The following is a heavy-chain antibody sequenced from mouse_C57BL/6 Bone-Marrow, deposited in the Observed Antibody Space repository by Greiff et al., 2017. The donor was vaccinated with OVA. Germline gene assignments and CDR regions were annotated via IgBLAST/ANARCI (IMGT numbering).Heavy chain of an antibody. V-gene: IGHV5-17*01. D-gene: IGHD2-3*01. CDR3: ARSDGYYVLSYWYFDV. J-gene: IGHJ1*03. CDR2: ISSGSSTI. CDR1: GFTFSDYG. Sequence: EVQGVESGGGLVKPGGSLKLSCAASGFTFSDYGMHWVRQAPEKGLEWVAYISSGSSTIYYADTVKGRFTISRDNAKNTLFLQLTSLRSEDTAMDYCARSDGYYVLSYWYFDVWGTGTTVTVSS.